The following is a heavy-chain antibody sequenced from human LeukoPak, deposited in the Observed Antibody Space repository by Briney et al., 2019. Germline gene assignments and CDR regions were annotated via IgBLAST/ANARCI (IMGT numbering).Heavy chain of an antibody. Sequence: PSETLSLTCTVSGGSISSYYWSWIRQPAGKGLEWIGRIYTSGSTNYNPSLKSRVTMSVDTSKNQFSLKLSSVTAADTAVYYCARDFVLLGNVVVPAAYNWFDPWGQGTLVTVSS. CDR1: GGSISSYY. J-gene: IGHJ5*02. D-gene: IGHD2-2*03. V-gene: IGHV4-4*07. CDR2: IYTSGST. CDR3: ARDFVLLGNVVVPAAYNWFDP.